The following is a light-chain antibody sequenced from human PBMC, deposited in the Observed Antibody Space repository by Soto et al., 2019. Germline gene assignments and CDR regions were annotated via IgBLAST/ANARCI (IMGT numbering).Light chain of an antibody. CDR3: HQYGSSQT. V-gene: IGKV3-20*01. CDR2: GAS. J-gene: IGKJ1*01. Sequence: EIVLTQSPATLSLSPGERATLSCRASQSVSSYLACYQQKPGQAPKLHIYGASTRANGLPARFSGSGSGTDVTLDNSRLEPEDSAVYYCHQYGSSQTFSQGTKVDNK. CDR1: QSVSSY.